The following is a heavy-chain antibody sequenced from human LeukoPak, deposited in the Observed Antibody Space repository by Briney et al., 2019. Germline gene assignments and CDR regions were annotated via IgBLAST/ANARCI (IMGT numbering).Heavy chain of an antibody. Sequence: GGSLRLSCAASGFSFSDAWMNWVRQAPGKGLEWVGHIRSKADGGTPDYIAPVKGRFTISRDDSKDTLYLQMNSLNTEDTAMYYCTIGVYWGQGTLVTVSS. CDR1: GFSFSDAW. V-gene: IGHV3-15*07. CDR3: TIGVY. J-gene: IGHJ4*02. CDR2: IRSKADGGTP.